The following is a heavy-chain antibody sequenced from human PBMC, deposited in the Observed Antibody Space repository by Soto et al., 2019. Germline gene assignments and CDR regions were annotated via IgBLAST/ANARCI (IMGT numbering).Heavy chain of an antibody. Sequence: PSETLSLTCTVSGVSISSYYWSWIRQPPGKGLEWIGHIYHNETPNHNTALKSRVTISVDTSRNQFSLKLTSVTAADTAVYYCARDRVGVSSNWFDSWGRGTLVTVSS. CDR1: GVSISSYY. V-gene: IGHV4-59*01. J-gene: IGHJ5*01. D-gene: IGHD1-26*01. CDR2: IYHNETP. CDR3: ARDRVGVSSNWFDS.